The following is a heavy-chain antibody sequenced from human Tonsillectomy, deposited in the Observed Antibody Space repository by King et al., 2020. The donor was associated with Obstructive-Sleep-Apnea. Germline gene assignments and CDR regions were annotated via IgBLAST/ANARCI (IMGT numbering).Heavy chain of an antibody. CDR1: GYSFSSYW. Sequence: VQLVESGAEVKKPGESLKISCKGSGYSFSSYWIGWVRQMPGKGLEWMGIIYPGDSDTRYSPSFQGQVTISADKSISTAYLQWSSLKASDTAMYYCAGVADYGDYIYDFDYWGQGTLVIVSS. CDR2: IYPGDSDT. J-gene: IGHJ4*02. V-gene: IGHV5-51*01. CDR3: AGVADYGDYIYDFDY. D-gene: IGHD4-17*01.